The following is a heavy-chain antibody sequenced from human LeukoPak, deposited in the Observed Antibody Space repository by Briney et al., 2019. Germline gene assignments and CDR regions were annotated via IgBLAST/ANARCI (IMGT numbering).Heavy chain of an antibody. D-gene: IGHD3-22*01. CDR3: ARDVTYYYDSSGYSGRYYFDY. CDR1: GFTFDDYA. CDR2: ISWNSGSI. J-gene: IGHJ4*02. Sequence: GGSLRLSCAASGFTFDDYAMHWVRQAPGKGLEWVSGISWNSGSIGYADSVKGRFTISRDNAKNSLYLQMDSLRAEDTAVYYCARDVTYYYDSSGYSGRYYFDYWGQGTLATVSS. V-gene: IGHV3-9*01.